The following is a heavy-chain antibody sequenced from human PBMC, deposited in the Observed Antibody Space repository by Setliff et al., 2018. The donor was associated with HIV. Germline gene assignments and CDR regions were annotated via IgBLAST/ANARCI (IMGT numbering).Heavy chain of an antibody. CDR2: ISSSSSYT. CDR3: ARSPYGDYGLDY. D-gene: IGHD4-17*01. J-gene: IGHJ4*02. V-gene: IGHV3-11*06. Sequence: GGSLRLSCAASGFTFSDYYMSWIRQAPGKGLEWVSYISSSSSYTNNADSVKGRFTISRDNARNSLYLQMNTLRAEDTAVYFCARSPYGDYGLDYWGQGTLVTVSS. CDR1: GFTFSDYY.